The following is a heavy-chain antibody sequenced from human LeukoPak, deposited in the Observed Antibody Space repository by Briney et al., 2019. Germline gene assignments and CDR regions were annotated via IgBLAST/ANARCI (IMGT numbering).Heavy chain of an antibody. J-gene: IGHJ4*02. CDR2: IYSGGST. CDR3: ARAGTGSGTPTYGGFDY. CDR1: GFTFSSYW. Sequence: GGSLRLSCAASGFTFSSYWMSWVRQAPGKGLEWVSVIYSGGSTYYADSVKGRFTISRDNSKNTLYLQMNSLRAEDTAVYYCARAGTGSGTPTYGGFDYWGQGTLVTVSS. D-gene: IGHD3-10*01. V-gene: IGHV3-66*01.